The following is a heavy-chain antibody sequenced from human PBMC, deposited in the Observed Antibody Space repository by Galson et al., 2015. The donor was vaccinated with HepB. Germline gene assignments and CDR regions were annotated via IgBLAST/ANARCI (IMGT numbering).Heavy chain of an antibody. CDR1: GGSMHDFH. Sequence: SETLSLTCTVSGGSMHDFHWGWSRQSPETGLEWIGSVYSSGITNYNPSLRSRLIISIDTSRNLFSLQLSSVTAADTAMYYCTRHEYGRGSDSWGQGTLVTVSS. V-gene: IGHV4-59*08. CDR3: TRHEYGRGSDS. CDR2: VYSSGIT. J-gene: IGHJ4*02. D-gene: IGHD3-10*01.